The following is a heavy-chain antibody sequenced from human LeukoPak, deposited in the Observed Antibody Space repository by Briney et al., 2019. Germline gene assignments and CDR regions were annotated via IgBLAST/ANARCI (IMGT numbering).Heavy chain of an antibody. J-gene: IGHJ4*02. CDR2: IYYSVST. CDR1: GGSISSYY. Sequence: PSETLSLTCTVSGGSISSYYWSWIRQPPGNGLGWIGYIYYSVSTNYNPTLKSRVTLSVDTSKNQFSLPLSSVTAADRAVYYCARYVWGSYPTFEAYWGQGTLVTVSS. D-gene: IGHD3-16*02. CDR3: ARYVWGSYPTFEAY. V-gene: IGHV4-59*01.